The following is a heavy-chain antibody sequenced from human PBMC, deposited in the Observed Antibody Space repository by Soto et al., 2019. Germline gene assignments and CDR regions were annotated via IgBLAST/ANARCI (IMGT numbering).Heavy chain of an antibody. V-gene: IGHV5-51*01. CDR3: ARDISAHGSSWYQENEQHYYYYYGMDV. D-gene: IGHD6-13*01. Sequence: PGESLKISCKGSGYSFTSYWIGWVRQMPGKGLEWMGIIYPGDSDTRYSPSFQGQVTISADKSISTAYLQWSSLKASDTAMYYCARDISAHGSSWYQENEQHYYYYYGMDVWGQGTTVTVSS. J-gene: IGHJ6*02. CDR1: GYSFTSYW. CDR2: IYPGDSDT.